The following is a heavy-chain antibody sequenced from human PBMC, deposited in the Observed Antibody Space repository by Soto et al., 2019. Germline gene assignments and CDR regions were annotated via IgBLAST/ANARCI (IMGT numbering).Heavy chain of an antibody. CDR2: IYHSGST. CDR1: GGSLSNYY. CDR3: ATSKIYLFKSGGSPHVPLGF. V-gene: IGHV4-34*01. J-gene: IGHJ4*02. D-gene: IGHD2-15*01. Sequence: SETLSLTCAVSGGSLSNYYWSWIRQPPGKGLEWIGEIYHSGSTNYNPSLKSRVTISVDTSKNQFYLKLSSVTAADTAVYYCATSKIYLFKSGGSPHVPLGFWGQGTLVTVSS.